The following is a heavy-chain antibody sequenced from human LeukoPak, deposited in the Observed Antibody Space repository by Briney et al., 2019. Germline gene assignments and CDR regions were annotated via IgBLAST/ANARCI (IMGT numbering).Heavy chain of an antibody. D-gene: IGHD4-23*01. J-gene: IGHJ4*02. CDR3: ARRHLIGNGYFDH. CDR2: ISTFNGNT. Sequence: ASVTVSRQSSGYASSNYGLAWLRRAPGQGPPWLGWISTFNGNTNHAQILQERVTMTTDTSTNTAYLELRSLRSDDTAVYYCARRHLIGNGYFDHWGQGTLVTVSS. V-gene: IGHV1-18*01. CDR1: GYASSNYG.